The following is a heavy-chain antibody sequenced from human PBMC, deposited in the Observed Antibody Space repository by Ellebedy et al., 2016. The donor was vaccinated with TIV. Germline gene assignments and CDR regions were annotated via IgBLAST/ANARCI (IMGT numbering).Heavy chain of an antibody. CDR3: ARGYYDSSGYYTLFDY. J-gene: IGHJ4*02. Sequence: MPSETLSLTCTVSGGSISNSSYYWAWIRQPPGKGLEWLGSISYTGSTYFNPSRKSRVIITVDTAKNQFSLNVRSVTAADTAVYYCARGYYDSSGYYTLFDYWGQGTLITVSS. V-gene: IGHV4-39*01. D-gene: IGHD3-22*01. CDR2: ISYTGST. CDR1: GGSISNSSYY.